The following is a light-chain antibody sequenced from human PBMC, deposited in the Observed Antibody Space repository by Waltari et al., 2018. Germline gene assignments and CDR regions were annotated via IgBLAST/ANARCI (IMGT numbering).Light chain of an antibody. CDR2: GAS. CDR3: QQRSNWPPLT. Sequence: EIVLTQSQATLSSSPGETATPSCRASQSVGTSLAWYQQKPGQAPRPLTYGASNRATGIPARFSGSGSGADFTLTISSLEPEDFAVYYCQQRSNWPPLTFGGGTKVQIK. CDR1: QSVGTS. V-gene: IGKV3-11*01. J-gene: IGKJ4*01.